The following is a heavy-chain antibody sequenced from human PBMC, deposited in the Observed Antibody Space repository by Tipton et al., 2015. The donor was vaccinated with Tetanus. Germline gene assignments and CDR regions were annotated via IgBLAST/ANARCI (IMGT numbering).Heavy chain of an antibody. Sequence: LRLSCTVSGGSISSSSYSWGWIRQPPGKGLEWIGNFHYSGPTYYDPSLTSRATISVDTSKNQFSLDLTSVTAADTAVYYCARYVPLPIRKYYMDIWGKGTTVTVSS. V-gene: IGHV4-39*01. CDR1: GGSISSSSYS. J-gene: IGHJ6*03. CDR3: ARYVPLPIRKYYMDI. CDR2: FHYSGPT. D-gene: IGHD3-10*02.